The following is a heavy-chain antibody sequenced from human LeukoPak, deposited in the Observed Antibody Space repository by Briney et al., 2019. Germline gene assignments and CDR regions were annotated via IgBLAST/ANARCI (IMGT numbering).Heavy chain of an antibody. CDR1: GFTFSSDA. J-gene: IGHJ4*02. V-gene: IGHV3-23*01. CDR2: IRGSGDTT. D-gene: IGHD6-13*01. Sequence: PGGSLRLSCAASGFTFSSDAMSWVRQAPGKGLEWVSAIRGSGDTTYYADSVKGRFTISRDNSKNTMYLQMNSLRVEDTAIYYCAKRPGIAAAGSQFDYWGQGTLVTVSS. CDR3: AKRPGIAAAGSQFDY.